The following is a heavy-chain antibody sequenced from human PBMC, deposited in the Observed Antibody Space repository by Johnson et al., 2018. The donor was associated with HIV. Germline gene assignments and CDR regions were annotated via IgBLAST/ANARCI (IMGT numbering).Heavy chain of an antibody. CDR3: AKDRGTGIARDAFDM. CDR2: INWNGGST. J-gene: IGHJ3*02. V-gene: IGHV3-20*01. Sequence: VQLVESGGGVVRPGGSLRLSCEGSGFSFDDYGMTWVRQAPGKGLEWVSGINWNGGSTGYADSVKGRFTISRDNAKNSLYLQMNSLTAEDTALYHCAKDRGTGIARDAFDMWGQGTMVTVS. D-gene: IGHD6-13*01. CDR1: GFSFDDYG.